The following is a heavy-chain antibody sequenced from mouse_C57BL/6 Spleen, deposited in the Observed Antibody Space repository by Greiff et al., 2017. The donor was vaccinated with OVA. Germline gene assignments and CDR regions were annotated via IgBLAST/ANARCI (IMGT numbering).Heavy chain of an antibody. J-gene: IGHJ3*01. CDR1: GFSLSTSGMG. V-gene: IGHV8-12*01. Sequence: QVTLKECGPGILQSSQTLSLTCSFSGFSLSTSGMGVSWIRQPSGKGLEWLAHIYWDDDKRYNPSLERRLTISKDTSRNQVFLKITSVDTADTATYYCAFYDGYYGFAGWGQATLVTVSA. D-gene: IGHD2-3*01. CDR3: AFYDGYYGFAG. CDR2: IYWDDDK.